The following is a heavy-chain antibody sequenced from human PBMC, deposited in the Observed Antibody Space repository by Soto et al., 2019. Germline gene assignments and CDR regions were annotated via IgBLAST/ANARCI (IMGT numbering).Heavy chain of an antibody. CDR2: IYPADSDI. CDR1: YW. V-gene: IGHV5-51*01. CDR3: ATANGSGSYPGTLPKYYYGMDV. D-gene: IGHD3-10*01. J-gene: IGHJ6*02. Sequence: YWSWIRQHPGKGLEWMGIIYPADSDIRYSESSEGHVTISVDKSISTAYLQWSSLKASDTAIYYCATANGSGSYPGTLPKYYYGMDVWGQGTTVTVSS.